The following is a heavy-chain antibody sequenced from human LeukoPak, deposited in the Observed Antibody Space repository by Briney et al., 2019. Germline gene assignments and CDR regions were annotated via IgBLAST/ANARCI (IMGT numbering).Heavy chain of an antibody. CDR3: SKVAENDSGGYYWGLCAY. CDR2: ITDIGGPT. Sequence: GGTLRLSCAASGVTISSYYMSWVRQPPGKGLEWVSTITDIGGPTYYADSVKGRFTTFRANSNNTPLQQMTSMRSDDAAVYYCSKVAENDSGGYYWGLCAYWGQGTLVTVSS. D-gene: IGHD3-22*01. V-gene: IGHV3-23*01. CDR1: GVTISSYY. J-gene: IGHJ4*02.